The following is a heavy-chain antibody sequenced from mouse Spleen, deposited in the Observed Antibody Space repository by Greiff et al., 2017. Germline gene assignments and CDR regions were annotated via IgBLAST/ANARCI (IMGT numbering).Heavy chain of an antibody. Sequence: EVQLVEAGGGLVQPGGSLKLSGAASGFTVSSYGMSWVCQTPDKRLELVATINSNGGSTYYPDSVKGRFTISRDNAHNTLYLQMSSLKSEDTAMYYCARDFDYWGQGTTLTVSS. CDR3: ARDFDY. J-gene: IGHJ2*01. CDR2: INSNGGST. CDR1: GFTVSSYG. V-gene: IGHV5-6-3*01.